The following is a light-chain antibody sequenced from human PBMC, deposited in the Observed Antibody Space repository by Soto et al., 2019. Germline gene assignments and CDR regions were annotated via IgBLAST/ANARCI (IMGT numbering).Light chain of an antibody. CDR1: QSISSW. CDR3: QQYSIYPAT. Sequence: DIQMTQSPSTLSASVGDRVTITCRASQSISSWLAWYQQKPGKAPKLLMYQASTLESGVPSRFSGSGSGTEFTLTISSLQPDDFATYHCQQYSIYPATFGQGTKLEIK. V-gene: IGKV1-5*03. J-gene: IGKJ2*01. CDR2: QAS.